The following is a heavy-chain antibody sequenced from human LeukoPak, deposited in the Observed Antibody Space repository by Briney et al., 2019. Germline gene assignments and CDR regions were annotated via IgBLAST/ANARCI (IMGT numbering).Heavy chain of an antibody. V-gene: IGHV3-7*01. CDR1: GFTFSSYW. Sequence: GGSLRLSCAASGFTFSSYWMSWVRQAPGKGLEWVANIKQDGSEEYSVDSVKGRFTISRDNAKNSLYMQINSLRAEDTAVYYCVRVMSASVWRSYGSYYYYYYMDIWGKGTTVTVSS. J-gene: IGHJ6*03. CDR3: VRVMSASVWRSYGSYYYYYYMDI. CDR2: IKQDGSEE. D-gene: IGHD3-16*01.